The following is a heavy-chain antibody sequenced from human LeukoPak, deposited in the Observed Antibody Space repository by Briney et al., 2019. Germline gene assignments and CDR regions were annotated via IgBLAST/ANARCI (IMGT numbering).Heavy chain of an antibody. J-gene: IGHJ3*02. CDR3: VRYYDPPVGDAFDI. V-gene: IGHV3-7*01. Sequence: PGGSLRLSCVALEFSFETYWMSWVRQAPGKGPEWVANINEDGSEKHYVGSVKGRFTISRDNAKNSLYLQLNSLRAEDTAVYYCVRYYDPPVGDAFDIWGPGTMVTVSS. D-gene: IGHD3-22*01. CDR1: EFSFETYW. CDR2: INEDGSEK.